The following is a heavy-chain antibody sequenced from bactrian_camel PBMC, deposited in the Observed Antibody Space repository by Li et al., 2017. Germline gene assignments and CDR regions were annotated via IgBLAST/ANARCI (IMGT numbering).Heavy chain of an antibody. CDR3: ATHTGRRASCNVLSVYEDGS. D-gene: IGHD6*01. CDR1: GDTYSNTY. J-gene: IGHJ4*01. Sequence: HVQLVESGGGSVQAGGSLRLSCGNPGDTYSNTYMGWFRQAPGKEREWVASIYTGRNVTYYAAVVKGRFTVSQDYAKNIVYLQMNSLKSEDTAMHYCATHTGRRASCNVLSVYEDGSWGQGTQVTVS. V-gene: IGHV3S54*01. CDR2: IYTGRNVT.